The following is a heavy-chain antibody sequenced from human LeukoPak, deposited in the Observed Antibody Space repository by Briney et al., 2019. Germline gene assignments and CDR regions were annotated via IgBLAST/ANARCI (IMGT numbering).Heavy chain of an antibody. CDR1: GYTFTNYA. Sequence: ASVKVSCKASGYTFTNYAMHWVRQAPGQRLEWMGWSSAGNGNTKYSQEFQGRVTISRDTSASTAYMELSSLRSEDMAVYYCARSHSGYDIDYWGQGTLVTVSS. V-gene: IGHV1-3*02. D-gene: IGHD5-12*01. CDR2: SSAGNGNT. J-gene: IGHJ4*02. CDR3: ARSHSGYDIDY.